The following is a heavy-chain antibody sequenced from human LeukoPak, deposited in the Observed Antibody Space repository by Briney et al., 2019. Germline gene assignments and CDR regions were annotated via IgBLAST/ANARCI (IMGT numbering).Heavy chain of an antibody. V-gene: IGHV3-66*01. CDR2: IYSDGST. J-gene: IGHJ4*02. CDR1: GFTVSGNY. CDR3: ARLHSSPSHTSFDY. D-gene: IGHD6-6*01. Sequence: GGSLRLSCAASGFTVSGNYMSWVRQAPGKGLEWVSIIYSDGSTYYADSVKGRFTISRDNSKNTLYLQMNSLRAEDTALYYCARLHSSPSHTSFDYWGQGTLVTVSS.